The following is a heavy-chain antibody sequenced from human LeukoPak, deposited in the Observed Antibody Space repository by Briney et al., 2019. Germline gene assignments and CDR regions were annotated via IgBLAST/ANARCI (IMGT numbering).Heavy chain of an antibody. D-gene: IGHD4-17*01. CDR1: GFSFSDYD. V-gene: IGHV3-13*01. Sequence: GGSLRLSCAASGFSFSDYDMHWVRQRPGEGLEWVSSIHDNGATDYPDSVKGRFTVSRENGKNSLYLQMNSLRVEDTAVYYCARDKGDYGEGGAFENWGQGTMVTVSS. J-gene: IGHJ3*02. CDR2: IHDNGAT. CDR3: ARDKGDYGEGGAFEN.